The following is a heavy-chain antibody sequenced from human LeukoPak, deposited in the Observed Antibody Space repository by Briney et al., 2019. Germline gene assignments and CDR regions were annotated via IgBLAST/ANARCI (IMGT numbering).Heavy chain of an antibody. CDR1: GFTFSSFA. J-gene: IGHJ6*02. V-gene: IGHV3-23*01. Sequence: PGGSLRLSCAASGFTFSSFAMSWVRQAPGKGLEWVSAISDSGGTTYYADSVKGRFTIPRDNSKNTLYLQMSSLRAEDTAVYHCASDSPHYGMDVWGQGTTVTVSS. D-gene: IGHD2-15*01. CDR2: ISDSGGTT. CDR3: ASDSPHYGMDV.